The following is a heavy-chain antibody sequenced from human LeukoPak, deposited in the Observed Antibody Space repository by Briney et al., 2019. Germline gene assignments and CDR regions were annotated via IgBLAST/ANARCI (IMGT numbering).Heavy chain of an antibody. J-gene: IGHJ3*02. CDR2: IYYSGST. CDR1: GGSINSYY. Sequence: SETLSLTCTVSGGSINSYYCGWIRQPPGKGLEWIGYIYYSGSTNYNPSLRSRVTISVDTSNNKFSLKLTSLTAADTAVYYCVRHLSAGRPAFDIWGQGTMVTVSS. D-gene: IGHD2-15*01. CDR3: VRHLSAGRPAFDI. V-gene: IGHV4-59*08.